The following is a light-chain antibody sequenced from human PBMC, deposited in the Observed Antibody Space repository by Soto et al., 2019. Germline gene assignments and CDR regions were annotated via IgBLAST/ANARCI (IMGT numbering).Light chain of an antibody. CDR1: QSISSY. CDR2: AAS. Sequence: DIPITHSPSSLSATVVDRVTINCRSSQSISSYLNWYQQKPGKAPKLLIYAASSLQSGVPSRFSGSGSGTDFTLTISSLQPEDFATYYCQQSYSTPPITFGQGNDWRL. CDR3: QQSYSTPPIT. J-gene: IGKJ5*01. V-gene: IGKV1-39*01.